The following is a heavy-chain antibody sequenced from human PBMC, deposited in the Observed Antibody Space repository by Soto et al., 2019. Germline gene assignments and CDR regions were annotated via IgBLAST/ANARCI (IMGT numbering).Heavy chain of an antibody. CDR2: IVPLSGAT. V-gene: IGHV1-69*01. D-gene: IGHD5-18*01. CDR1: GGSLNNYL. CDR3: ARGGVDTVTFDY. Sequence: QVQLVQSGAEMKKPGSSVKVSCKASGGSLNNYLITWVRQAPGQGLEWLGEIVPLSGATNSAQKFQGRVTLTAYDSTKTAYMALRSLRPEGTAMYFCARGGVDTVTFDYWGQGTLVTVSS. J-gene: IGHJ4*02.